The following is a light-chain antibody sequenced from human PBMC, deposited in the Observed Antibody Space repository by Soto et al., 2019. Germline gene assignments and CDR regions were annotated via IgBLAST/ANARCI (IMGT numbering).Light chain of an antibody. Sequence: EIVLTQSPGTLSLSPGGRATLSCRASQSVRSSYLAWYQQRPGQAPRLLIFGASFRATGIPDRFSGSGSGTDFTLTISRLEREDFAVYYCQHYGSPRTFGGGTKVEIK. J-gene: IGKJ4*01. CDR3: QHYGSPRT. V-gene: IGKV3-20*01. CDR1: QSVRSSY. CDR2: GAS.